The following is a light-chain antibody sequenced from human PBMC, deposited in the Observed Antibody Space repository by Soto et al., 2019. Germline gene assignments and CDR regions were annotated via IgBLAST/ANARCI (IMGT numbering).Light chain of an antibody. CDR2: DAS. J-gene: IGKJ4*01. CDR3: QQRYNFLT. V-gene: IGKV3-11*01. Sequence: EIVLTQSPGTLSLSPGERATLSCRASQSVSRYLARYQQKPGQAPRLLLYDASHRATGIPARISGRGSGTDFTTTMSSLEPEDFAAYYCQQRYNFLTFGGGTKVEI. CDR1: QSVSRY.